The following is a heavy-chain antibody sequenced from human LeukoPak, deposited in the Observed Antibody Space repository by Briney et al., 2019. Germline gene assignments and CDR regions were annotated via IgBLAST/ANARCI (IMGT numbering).Heavy chain of an antibody. D-gene: IGHD3-9*01. Sequence: GRSLRLSCVASGFAFNTQAMHWARQAPGKGLEWLAVMSLDGSSIYYADSAKGRFTISRDNSKNTLYLQMSSLRVEDTAVYYCARDRGKLRYFDLWCQGTLLTVSS. V-gene: IGHV3-30*15. CDR3: ARDRGKLRYFDL. CDR1: GFAFNTQA. CDR2: MSLDGSSI. J-gene: IGHJ4*02.